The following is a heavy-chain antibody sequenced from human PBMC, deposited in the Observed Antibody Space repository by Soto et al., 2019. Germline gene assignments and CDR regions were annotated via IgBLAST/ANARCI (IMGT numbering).Heavy chain of an antibody. CDR1: GGSFSGYY. D-gene: IGHD4-17*01. V-gene: IGHV4-34*01. CDR3: ARGNGRPDYGDYGDMDV. J-gene: IGHJ6*03. CDR2: INHSGST. Sequence: SETLSLTCAVYGGSFSGYYWSWIRQPPGKGLEWIGEINHSGSTNYNPSLKSRVTISVDTSKNQFSLKLSSVTAADTAVYYCARGNGRPDYGDYGDMDVWGKGTTVTVSS.